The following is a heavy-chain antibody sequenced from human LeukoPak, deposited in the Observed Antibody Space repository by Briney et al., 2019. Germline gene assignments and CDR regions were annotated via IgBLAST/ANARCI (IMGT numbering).Heavy chain of an antibody. J-gene: IGHJ6*04. D-gene: IGHD3-10*02. Sequence: GGSLRLSCAASGFTFNNYNMNWVRQAPGKGLEWVSSISGSSSYIYYADSLKGRFTISRDNAKNSLYLQMNSLRAEDTAVYYCAELGITMIGGVWGKGTTVTISS. CDR1: GFTFNNYN. CDR2: ISGSSSYI. V-gene: IGHV3-21*01. CDR3: AELGITMIGGV.